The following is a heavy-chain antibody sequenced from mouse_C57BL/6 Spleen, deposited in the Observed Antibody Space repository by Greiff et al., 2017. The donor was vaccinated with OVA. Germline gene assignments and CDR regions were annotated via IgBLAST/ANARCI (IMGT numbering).Heavy chain of an antibody. CDR2: ILPGSGST. CDR1: GYTFTGYW. J-gene: IGHJ3*01. CDR3: AYSNYGAWFAY. Sequence: QVQLQQSGAELMKPGASVKLSCKATGYTFTGYWIEWVKQRPGHGLAWIGEILPGSGSTNYNEKFKGKATFTADSSSNTAYMQHSSLTTEDSAIYYCAYSNYGAWFAYWGQGTLVTVSA. V-gene: IGHV1-9*01. D-gene: IGHD2-5*01.